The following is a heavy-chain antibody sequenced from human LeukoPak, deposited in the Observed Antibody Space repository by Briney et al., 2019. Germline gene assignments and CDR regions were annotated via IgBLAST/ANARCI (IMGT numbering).Heavy chain of an antibody. Sequence: ETLSLTCTVSGYSISSGHYWGWIRPPPGKGLEWVANIKQDRGEKYYVDSVKGRFTISGDNAKNSLYLQMSSLRAEDTAMYYCAREPISGWGFDYWGQGTLVTVSS. D-gene: IGHD6-19*01. CDR2: IKQDRGEK. CDR1: GYSISSGHY. J-gene: IGHJ4*02. CDR3: AREPISGWGFDY. V-gene: IGHV3-7*01.